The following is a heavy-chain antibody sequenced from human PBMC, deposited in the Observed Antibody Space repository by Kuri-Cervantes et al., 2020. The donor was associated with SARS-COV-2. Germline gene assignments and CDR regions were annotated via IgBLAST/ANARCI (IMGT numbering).Heavy chain of an antibody. CDR1: GFTFRNYY. Sequence: LNISCASSGFTFRNYYMSWIRQAPGKGLEWVSYISSSSSYTNYADSVKGRFTISRDNAKNSLYLQMTILRAEDTAVYYCARDTPCCSSITCFDFWGQGTLVTVSS. CDR3: ARDTPCCSSITCFDF. V-gene: IGHV3-11*05. CDR2: ISSSSSYT. D-gene: IGHD2-2*01. J-gene: IGHJ5*01.